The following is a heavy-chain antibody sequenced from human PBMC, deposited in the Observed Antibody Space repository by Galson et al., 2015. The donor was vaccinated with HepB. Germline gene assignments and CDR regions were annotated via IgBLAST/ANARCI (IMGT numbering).Heavy chain of an antibody. V-gene: IGHV3-48*01. Sequence: SLRLSCAASGFSFSTYGMNWVRQAPGKGLEWISYSSSGTISIYYADSVKGRFTISRDNAKNSLYLQMNSLSVEDTAVYFCATRGADTAMALEWWGHGSLVTVSS. CDR3: ATRGADTAMALEW. CDR1: GFSFSTYG. J-gene: IGHJ4*01. CDR2: SSSGTISI. D-gene: IGHD5-18*01.